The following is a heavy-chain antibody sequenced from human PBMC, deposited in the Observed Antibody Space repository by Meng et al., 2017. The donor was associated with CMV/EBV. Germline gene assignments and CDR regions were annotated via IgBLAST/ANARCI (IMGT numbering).Heavy chain of an antibody. J-gene: IGHJ6*02. Sequence: GESLKISCAASEFTFSNYAIHWVRRAPGKGLEWVAVTSYDGSTKHYADSVKGRFTISRDNAKNSLYLQMNSLRAEDTAVYYCARDYCSSTSCYREGDYYYYYGMDVWGQGTTVTVSS. CDR2: TSYDGSTK. D-gene: IGHD2-2*02. CDR3: ARDYCSSTSCYREGDYYYYYGMDV. CDR1: EFTFSNYA. V-gene: IGHV3-30-3*01.